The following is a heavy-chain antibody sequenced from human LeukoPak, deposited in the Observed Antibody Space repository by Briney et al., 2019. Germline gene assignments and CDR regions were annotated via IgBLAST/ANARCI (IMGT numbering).Heavy chain of an antibody. CDR2: INHSGST. J-gene: IGHJ6*03. V-gene: IGHV4-34*01. CDR3: ARQGRVYYYGSGSYSPGLSYYYYYYMDV. CDR1: GGSFGGYY. D-gene: IGHD3-10*01. Sequence: SETLSLTCAVYGGSFGGYYWSWIRQPPGKGLEWIGEINHSGSTNYNPSLKSRVTISVDTSKNQFSLKLSSVTAADTAVYYCARQGRVYYYGSGSYSPGLSYYYYYYMDVWGKGTTVTISS.